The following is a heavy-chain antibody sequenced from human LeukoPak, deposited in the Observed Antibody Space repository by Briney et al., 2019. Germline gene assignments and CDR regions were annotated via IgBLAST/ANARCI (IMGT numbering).Heavy chain of an antibody. CDR2: VSAYNGNT. J-gene: IGHJ5*02. Sequence: ASVKVSCKASGYTFTSHGIIWVRQAPGQGLEWMGWVSAYNGNTKYAQKVQGRVTMTTDTSTSTAYMELSSLRSEDTAVYYCAREYGSGSYVWFDPWGQGTLVTVSS. CDR3: AREYGSGSYVWFDP. D-gene: IGHD3-10*01. V-gene: IGHV1-18*01. CDR1: GYTFTSHG.